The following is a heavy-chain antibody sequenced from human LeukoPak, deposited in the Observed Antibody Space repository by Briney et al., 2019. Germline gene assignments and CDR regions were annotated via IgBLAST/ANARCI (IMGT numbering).Heavy chain of an antibody. J-gene: IGHJ4*02. CDR1: GFSFISYG. Sequence: PGGSLRLSCAASGFSFISYGMHWVRQAPGKGLEWVGVISDDGRNKNYADSVKGRITISRDNSKDTLYLQMNSLRDEDTAVYYCAKRPSDYGDYVTYFDYWGQGTLVTVSS. CDR2: ISDDGRNK. V-gene: IGHV3-30*18. CDR3: AKRPSDYGDYVTYFDY. D-gene: IGHD4-17*01.